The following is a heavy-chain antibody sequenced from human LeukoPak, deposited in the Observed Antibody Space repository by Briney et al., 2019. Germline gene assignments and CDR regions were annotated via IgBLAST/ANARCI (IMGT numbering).Heavy chain of an antibody. CDR3: ARVCGSGRIDY. Sequence: EGSLRLSCAASGFTFSSYWMHWVRQAPGKGLVWVSRINSDGSGTSYADSVKGRFTISRDNAKNTLYLQMNSLRAEDTAEYYCARVCGSGRIDYWGQGTLVTVSS. J-gene: IGHJ4*02. CDR1: GFTFSSYW. CDR2: INSDGSGT. D-gene: IGHD2-21*01. V-gene: IGHV3-74*01.